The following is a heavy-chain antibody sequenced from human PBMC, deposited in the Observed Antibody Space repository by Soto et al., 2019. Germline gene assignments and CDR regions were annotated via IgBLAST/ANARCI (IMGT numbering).Heavy chain of an antibody. Sequence: ASVKVSCKASGYTFTSYYLQWVRQAPGQGLEWMGIINPSGGHTSYAQKFHGRFTFSRDNSKNTLYLQMNSLRVDDTAVYYCARGHLITTSMGSWAFDIWGQGTRVTVSS. CDR3: ARGHLITTSMGSWAFDI. CDR2: INPSGGHT. D-gene: IGHD1-1*01. J-gene: IGHJ3*02. CDR1: GYTFTSYY. V-gene: IGHV1-46*01.